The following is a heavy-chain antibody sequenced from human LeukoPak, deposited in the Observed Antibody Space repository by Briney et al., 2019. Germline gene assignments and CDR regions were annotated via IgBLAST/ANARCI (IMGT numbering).Heavy chain of an antibody. CDR1: GFTFSSYG. D-gene: IGHD6-19*01. J-gene: IGHJ4*02. CDR2: IWYDGSNK. Sequence: PGVSLRLSCAASGFTFSSYGMHWVPQAPGKGREWVAVIWYDGSNKYYADSVKGRFTISRDNSKNTLYLQMNSLRAEDTAVYYCALGGYSSGWYYFDYWGQGTLVTVSS. CDR3: ALGGYSSGWYYFDY. V-gene: IGHV3-33*01.